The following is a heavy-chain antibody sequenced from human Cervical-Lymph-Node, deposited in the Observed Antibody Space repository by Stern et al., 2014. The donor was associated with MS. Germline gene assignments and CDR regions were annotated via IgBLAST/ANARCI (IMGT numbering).Heavy chain of an antibody. CDR3: AKDRGSGSGLTRLVH. CDR2: LSYDGTHK. D-gene: IGHD3-10*01. V-gene: IGHV3-30*18. Sequence: VQLVESGGGVVQPGRSLRLSCAASGFTFSSFAMHWVRQAPGKGLEWLAVLSYDGTHKSFAAAVKARFTISRDDCKNTLSLQMYSLRAGDTAVYYCAKDRGSGSGLTRLVHWGQGTRVAVSS. J-gene: IGHJ4*02. CDR1: GFTFSSFA.